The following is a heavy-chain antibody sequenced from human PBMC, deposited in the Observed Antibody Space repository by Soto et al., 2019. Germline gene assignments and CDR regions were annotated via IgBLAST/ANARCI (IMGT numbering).Heavy chain of an antibody. CDR3: ARGGHVVVVTAALDY. CDR2: VNPSGGHT. V-gene: IGHV1-46*01. D-gene: IGHD2-21*02. CDR1: GDTFTDYY. J-gene: IGHJ4*02. Sequence: QVQLVQSGAEVKKPGASVKVSCKASGDTFTDYYIHWVRQAPGQGLEWMGTVNPSGGHTTYAQHLRGRVTMTRDTSTSTLYMELTSLTSEDTAVYYCARGGHVVVVTAALDYWGQGTLVTVSS.